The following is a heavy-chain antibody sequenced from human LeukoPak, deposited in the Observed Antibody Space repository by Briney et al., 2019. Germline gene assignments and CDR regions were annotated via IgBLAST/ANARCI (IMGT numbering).Heavy chain of an antibody. CDR3: ARGTVNFDY. Sequence: PSETLSLTCTVSGGSISSDYWSWIRQPPGKGLEWIGYIYYSGSTNYNPSLKSRVTISVDTSKNQFSLKLSSVTAADTAVYYCARGTVNFDYWGQGTLVTVSS. J-gene: IGHJ4*02. D-gene: IGHD1-1*01. V-gene: IGHV4-59*12. CDR1: GGSISSDY. CDR2: IYYSGST.